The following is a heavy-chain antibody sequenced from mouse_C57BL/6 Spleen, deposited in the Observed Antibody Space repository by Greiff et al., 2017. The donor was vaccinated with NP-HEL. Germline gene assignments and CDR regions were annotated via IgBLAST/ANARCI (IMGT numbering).Heavy chain of an antibody. D-gene: IGHD2-1*01. CDR2: IYPGSGNT. J-gene: IGHJ1*03. CDR3: ARFYYGNSCWYFDV. CDR1: GYTFTDYY. Sequence: QVQLQQSGAELVRPGASVKLSCKASGYTFTDYYINWVKQRPGQGLEWIARIYPGSGNTYYNEKFKGKATLTAEKSSSTAYMQLSSLTSEDSAVYFCARFYYGNSCWYFDVWGTGTTVTVSS. V-gene: IGHV1-76*01.